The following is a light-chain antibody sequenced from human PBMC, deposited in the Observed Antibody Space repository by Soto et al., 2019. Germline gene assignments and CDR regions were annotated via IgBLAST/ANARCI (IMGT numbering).Light chain of an antibody. J-gene: IGKJ1*01. CDR1: QSVSSSY. V-gene: IGKV3-20*01. CDR2: GAS. CDR3: QQSGTT. Sequence: EIVLTQSPGTLSLSPGERATLSCRASQSVSSSYLAWYQQKPGQAPRLLIFGASTRPTGVPARFSGSGSGTEFTLTISSLQSEDVAVYYCQQSGTTFGQGTKVDIK.